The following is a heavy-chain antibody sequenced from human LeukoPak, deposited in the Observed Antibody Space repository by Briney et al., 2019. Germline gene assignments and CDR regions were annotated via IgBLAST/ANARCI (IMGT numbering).Heavy chain of an antibody. CDR1: GGSISSGGYY. V-gene: IGHV4-31*03. D-gene: IGHD3-22*01. J-gene: IGHJ3*02. CDR3: ARDRIQYYYDSSGYCFDAFDI. Sequence: PSQTLSLTCTVSGGSISSGGYYWSWIRQHPGKGLEWIGYIYYSGSTYYNPSLKSRVTISVDTSKNQFSLKLSSVTAADTAVYYCARDRIQYYYDSSGYCFDAFDIWGQGTMVTVSS. CDR2: IYYSGST.